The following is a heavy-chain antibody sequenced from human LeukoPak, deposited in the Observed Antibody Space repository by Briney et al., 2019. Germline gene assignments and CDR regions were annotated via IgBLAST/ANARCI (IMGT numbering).Heavy chain of an antibody. CDR1: GFIVSSNY. J-gene: IGHJ6*02. Sequence: GGSLRLSCAASGFIVSSNYMSWVRQAPGKGLEWVSILYSVGSTYYADSVKGRFTISRDNSKNTLPLQMNSLRAEDTAVYYCARDQAPAYYYGMDVWGQGTTVTVSS. V-gene: IGHV3-53*01. CDR2: LYSVGST. CDR3: ARDQAPAYYYGMDV.